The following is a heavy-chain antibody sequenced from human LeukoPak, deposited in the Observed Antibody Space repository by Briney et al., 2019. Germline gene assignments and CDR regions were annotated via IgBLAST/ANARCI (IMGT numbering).Heavy chain of an antibody. CDR1: GFTFSSHG. J-gene: IGHJ4*02. D-gene: IGHD3-22*01. CDR2: ISYDGSNK. V-gene: IGHV3-30*18. Sequence: PGGSLRLSCAASGFTFSSHGMHWVRQAPGKGLEWVAVISYDGSNKYYADSVKGRFTISRDNSKNTLYLQMNSLRAEDTAVYYCAKDFDDSSGYYSLPFRPLDYWGQGTLVTVSS. CDR3: AKDFDDSSGYYSLPFRPLDY.